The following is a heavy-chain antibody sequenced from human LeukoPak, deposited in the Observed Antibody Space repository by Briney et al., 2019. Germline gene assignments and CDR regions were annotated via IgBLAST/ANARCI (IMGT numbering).Heavy chain of an antibody. V-gene: IGHV3-7*05. CDR1: GFTFSNYW. D-gene: IGHD3-3*01. CDR2: IKQDGSGK. Sequence: GGSLRLSCAASGFTFSNYWMSWVRQAPGKGLEWVANIKQDGSGKYYVDSVKGRFTISRDNAKNSLYLQMNSLRAEDTAVYYCATYDFWRGYSFGYWGPGTLVTVSS. J-gene: IGHJ4*02. CDR3: ATYDFWRGYSFGY.